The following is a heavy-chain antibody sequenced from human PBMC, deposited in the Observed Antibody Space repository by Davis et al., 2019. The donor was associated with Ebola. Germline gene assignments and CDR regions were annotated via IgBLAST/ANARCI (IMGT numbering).Heavy chain of an antibody. CDR1: GGSISSYY. D-gene: IGHD2-15*01. Sequence: PGGSLRLSCTVSGGSISSYYWSWIRQPPGKGLEWIGYIYYSGSTNYNPSLKSRVTISVDTSKNQFSLKLSSVTAADTAVYYCARDRYCSGGSCQGWFDPWGQGTLVTVSS. V-gene: IGHV4-59*01. CDR3: ARDRYCSGGSCQGWFDP. J-gene: IGHJ5*02. CDR2: IYYSGST.